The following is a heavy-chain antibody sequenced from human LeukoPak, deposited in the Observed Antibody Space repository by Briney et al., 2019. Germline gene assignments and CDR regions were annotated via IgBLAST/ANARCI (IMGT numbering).Heavy chain of an antibody. CDR2: INPSGGST. CDR3: ARDGPSITIFGVVRSYYYMDV. D-gene: IGHD3-3*01. V-gene: IGHV1-46*01. Sequence: ASVKVSCKASGYTFTSYYMHWVRQAPGQGLEWMGIINPSGGSTSYAQKFQGRVTMTRDMSTSTVYMELSSLRSEDTAVYYCARDGPSITIFGVVRSYYYMDVWGKGTTATVSS. J-gene: IGHJ6*03. CDR1: GYTFTSYY.